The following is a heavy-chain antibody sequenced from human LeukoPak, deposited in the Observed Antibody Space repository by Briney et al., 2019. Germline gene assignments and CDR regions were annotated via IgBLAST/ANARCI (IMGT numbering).Heavy chain of an antibody. CDR1: GFTFDDYA. J-gene: IGHJ4*02. Sequence: GGSLRLSCAASGFTFDDYAMHWVRQAPGKGLEWVSGISWNSGSIGYADSVKGRFTISRDNAKNSLYLQMNSLRAEDTALYYCAKGKSYIAARTFDYWGQGTLVTVSS. CDR2: ISWNSGSI. V-gene: IGHV3-9*01. CDR3: AKGKSYIAARTFDY. D-gene: IGHD6-6*01.